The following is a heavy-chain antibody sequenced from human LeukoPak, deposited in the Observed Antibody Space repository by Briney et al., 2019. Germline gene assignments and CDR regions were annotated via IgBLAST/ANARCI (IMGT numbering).Heavy chain of an antibody. J-gene: IGHJ1*01. Sequence: GGSLRLSCAASGFTFSSFAMSWVRQAPGKGLEWVSGISNSGANTYYVDSVKGRFTISRDNSKNTLYLQMNSLRAEDTAVYYCAKDLVDIVVVVAATGAEYFQHWGQGTLVTVSS. CDR3: AKDLVDIVVVVAATGAEYFQH. D-gene: IGHD2-15*01. V-gene: IGHV3-23*01. CDR2: ISNSGANT. CDR1: GFTFSSFA.